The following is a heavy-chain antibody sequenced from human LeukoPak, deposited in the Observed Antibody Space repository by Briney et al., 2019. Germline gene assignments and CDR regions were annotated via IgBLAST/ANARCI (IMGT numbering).Heavy chain of an antibody. D-gene: IGHD3-3*01. J-gene: IGHJ4*02. Sequence: ASVTVSCTASGYTFTGYYMHWVRQAPGQGLEWMGWINPNSGGTNYAQKFQGRVTMTRDTSISTAYMELSRLRSDDTAVYYCARAGGITIFGVVIDLDYWGQGTLVTVSS. CDR2: INPNSGGT. V-gene: IGHV1-2*02. CDR1: GYTFTGYY. CDR3: ARAGGITIFGVVIDLDY.